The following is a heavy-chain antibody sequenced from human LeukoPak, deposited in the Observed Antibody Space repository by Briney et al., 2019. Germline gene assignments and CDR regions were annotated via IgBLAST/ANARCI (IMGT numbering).Heavy chain of an antibody. D-gene: IGHD3-10*01. CDR3: VRDFASGSYYNLFDY. CDR1: GFTFNFFS. V-gene: IGHV3-30*04. Sequence: GGSLRLSCAASGFTFNFFSMYWVRQSPGKGLEWVAVISYDATNEYYADSVKGRFTISRDDSKSMLYLQMNSLRAEDTAVYYCVRDFASGSYYNLFDYWGQGTLVTVSS. CDR2: ISYDATNE. J-gene: IGHJ4*02.